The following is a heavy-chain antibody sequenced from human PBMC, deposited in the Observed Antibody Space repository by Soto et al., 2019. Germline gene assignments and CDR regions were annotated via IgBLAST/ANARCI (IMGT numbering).Heavy chain of an antibody. J-gene: IGHJ6*02. Sequence: ASVKVSCKASGYRFISYYVHWVRQAPGQGLEWIAVVNPANGRPTYAETFHGRITITTDTSASTLFMELSSLRSEDTAVYFCARDISRRQTYYGMDVWGQGTTVTVSS. CDR2: VNPANGRP. D-gene: IGHD2-21*01. CDR3: ARDISRRQTYYGMDV. V-gene: IGHV1-46*01. CDR1: GYRFISYY.